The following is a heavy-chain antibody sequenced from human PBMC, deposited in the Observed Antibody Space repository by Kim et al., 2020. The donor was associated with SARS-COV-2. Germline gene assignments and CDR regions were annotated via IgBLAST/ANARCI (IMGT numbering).Heavy chain of an antibody. CDR3: ARMGIDYYDSSGYQSISFDY. CDR1: GFTFSSYW. D-gene: IGHD3-22*01. Sequence: GGSLRLSCAASGFTFSSYWMSWVRQAPGKGLEWVANIKQDGSEKYYVDSVKGRFTISRDNAKNSLYLQMNSLRAEDTAVYYCARMGIDYYDSSGYQSISFDYWGQGTLVTVSS. J-gene: IGHJ4*02. V-gene: IGHV3-7*01. CDR2: IKQDGSEK.